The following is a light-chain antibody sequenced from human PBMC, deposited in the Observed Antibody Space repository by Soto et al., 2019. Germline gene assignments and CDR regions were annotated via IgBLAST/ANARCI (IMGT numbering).Light chain of an antibody. CDR1: SSDVGGYNY. Sequence: QSVLTKPASVSGSPGQSITISCNGTSSDVGGYNYVSWYQQHPGKAPKLMIYDVSNRPSGVSNRFSGSKSGNTASLTISGLQAEDEADYYCSSYTSSSTLYVFGTGTKVTVL. CDR2: DVS. J-gene: IGLJ1*01. V-gene: IGLV2-14*01. CDR3: SSYTSSSTLYV.